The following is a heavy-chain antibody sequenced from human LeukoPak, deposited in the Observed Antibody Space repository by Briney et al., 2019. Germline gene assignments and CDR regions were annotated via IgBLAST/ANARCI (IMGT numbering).Heavy chain of an antibody. CDR2: INPNSGGT. J-gene: IGHJ3*02. CDR3: ARERFLEWSRAFDI. CDR1: GYTFTGYY. D-gene: IGHD3-3*01. Sequence: ASVKVSCKASGYTFTGYYMHWVRQAPGQGLEWMGWINPNSGGTNYAQKFQGRVTMTRDTSISTAYMELSRLRSDDTAVYYCARERFLEWSRAFDIWGQGTMVTVSS. V-gene: IGHV1-2*02.